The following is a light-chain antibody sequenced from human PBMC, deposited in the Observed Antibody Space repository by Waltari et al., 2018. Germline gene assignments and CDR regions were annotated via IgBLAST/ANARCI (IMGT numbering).Light chain of an antibody. CDR2: DDR. V-gene: IGLV3-21*02. CDR3: QGWDSSTDHVV. J-gene: IGLJ2*01. Sequence: SYVLTQPPSVSVAPGQPARITCGGNNLGSKSVHWYQQKPGQAPGLVVYDDRDRPSGIPERFSGSNSGNTATLTISRVEAGDEADYYCQGWDSSTDHVVFGGGTKLTVL. CDR1: NLGSKS.